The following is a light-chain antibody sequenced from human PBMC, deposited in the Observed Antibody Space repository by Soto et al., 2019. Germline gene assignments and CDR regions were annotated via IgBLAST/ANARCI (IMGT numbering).Light chain of an antibody. V-gene: IGLV2-18*02. CDR1: STDFVSYNR. Sequence: QSALTQPPSVSGSPGQSATISCTGTSTDFVSYNRVSWYQQPPGTAPKLMIYEVSKRPSGVPDRFSGSKSGNTASLTISGLQAEDEADYYCCSYAGDLALFGGGTKVTVL. J-gene: IGLJ2*01. CDR3: CSYAGDLAL. CDR2: EVS.